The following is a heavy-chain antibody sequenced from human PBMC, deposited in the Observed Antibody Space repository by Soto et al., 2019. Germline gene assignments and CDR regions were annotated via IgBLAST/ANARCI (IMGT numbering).Heavy chain of an antibody. V-gene: IGHV4-61*01. D-gene: IGHD3-3*01. CDR1: GFSFSSEMHY. J-gene: IGHJ6*02. Sequence: PSETLYLTLAVSGFSFSSEMHYCSWNQQTPGKGLEWIGYIYYTVSTNYNPSLKGRVTMSVDTSRDQVSLRLRSVTRADTAVYYCARDQYDFRSGSYYYAMEVWGQGPKVNVSS. CDR3: ARDQYDFRSGSYYYAMEV. CDR2: IYYTVST.